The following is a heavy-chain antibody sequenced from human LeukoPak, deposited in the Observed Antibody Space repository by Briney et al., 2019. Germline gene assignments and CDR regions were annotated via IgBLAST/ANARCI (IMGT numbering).Heavy chain of an antibody. CDR2: ISSSGSTI. CDR3: ARDAIDCSGGSCSVLLFDY. CDR1: GFTFSSYE. V-gene: IGHV3-48*03. Sequence: PGGSLRLSCAASGFTFSSYEMNWVRQAPGKGLEWVSYISSSGSTIYYADSVKGRFTISRDNAKNSLYLQVNSLRAEDTAVYYCARDAIDCSGGSCSVLLFDYWGQGTLVTVSS. J-gene: IGHJ4*02. D-gene: IGHD2-15*01.